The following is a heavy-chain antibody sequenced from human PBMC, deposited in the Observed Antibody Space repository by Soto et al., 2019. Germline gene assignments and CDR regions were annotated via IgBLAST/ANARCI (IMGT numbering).Heavy chain of an antibody. CDR3: ARQNYCSNSSCPTDFDY. CDR2: IYNSGRT. CDR1: GVSISSSNYY. D-gene: IGHD2-2*01. Sequence: SETLSLTSTISGVSISSSNYYWGWIRQPPGKGLEWIWSIYNSGRTYYSPSLKSRFTISVDTSKNQLSLKLSSVTDADAAVYYCARQNYCSNSSCPTDFDYWRQGTLVT. J-gene: IGHJ4*02. V-gene: IGHV4-39*01.